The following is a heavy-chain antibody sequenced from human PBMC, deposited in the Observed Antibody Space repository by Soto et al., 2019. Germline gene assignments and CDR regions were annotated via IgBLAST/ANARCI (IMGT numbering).Heavy chain of an antibody. CDR2: ISFDGNYK. D-gene: IGHD1-26*01. CDR3: AKAPYSWSHAYFYYGMDF. V-gene: IGHV3-30*18. CDR1: GFTFSTYA. J-gene: IGHJ6*02. Sequence: GGSLRLSCVASGFTFSTYAIHWVRQAPGKGLEWVAVISFDGNYKYYGDSVKGRFTISRDNSNNMLSLHMDSLRPEDTAVYYCAKAPYSWSHAYFYYGMDFWGRGTTVTVSS.